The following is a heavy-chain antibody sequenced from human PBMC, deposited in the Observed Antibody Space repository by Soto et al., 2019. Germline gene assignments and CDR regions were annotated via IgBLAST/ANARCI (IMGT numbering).Heavy chain of an antibody. CDR3: AREGSSSVPFDY. CDR2: IYYSGST. J-gene: IGHJ4*02. CDR1: GGSISSYY. Sequence: SETLSLTCTVSGGSISSYYWSWIRQPPGKGLEWIGYIYYSGSTNYNPSLKSRVTISVDTSKNQFSLKLSSVTAADTAVYYCAREGSSSVPFDYWGQGTLVTVSS. D-gene: IGHD6-13*01. V-gene: IGHV4-59*01.